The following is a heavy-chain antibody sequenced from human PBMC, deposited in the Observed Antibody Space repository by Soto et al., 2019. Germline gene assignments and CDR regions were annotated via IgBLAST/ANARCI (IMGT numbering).Heavy chain of an antibody. D-gene: IGHD6-6*01. Sequence: QVQLVESGGGVVQPGRSLRLSCAAPGFTFSSYGMHWVRQAPGKGLEWVAVISYDGSNKYYADSVKGRFTISRDNSKNTLYLQMNSLRAEDTAVYYCAKDRSSSFDYWGQGTLVTVSS. J-gene: IGHJ4*02. V-gene: IGHV3-30*18. CDR1: GFTFSSYG. CDR3: AKDRSSSFDY. CDR2: ISYDGSNK.